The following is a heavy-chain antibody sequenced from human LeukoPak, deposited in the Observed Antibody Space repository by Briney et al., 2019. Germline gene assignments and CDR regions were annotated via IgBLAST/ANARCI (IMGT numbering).Heavy chain of an antibody. CDR2: IYYSGST. CDR3: AREEGYYGMGPSYYFDY. V-gene: IGHV4-59*12. CDR1: GGSISSYY. Sequence: SETLSLTCTVSGGSISSYYWSWIRQPPGKGLGWIGYIYYSGSTNYNPSLKSRVTISVDTSKNQFSLKLSSVTAADTAVYYCAREEGYYGMGPSYYFDYWGQGTLVTVSS. J-gene: IGHJ4*02. D-gene: IGHD3-10*01.